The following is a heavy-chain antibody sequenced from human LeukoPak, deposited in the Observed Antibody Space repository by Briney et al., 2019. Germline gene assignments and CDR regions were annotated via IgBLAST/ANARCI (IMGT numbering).Heavy chain of an antibody. CDR3: ARCGVEWLAYFDY. CDR2: IKQDGSEE. Sequence: PGGSLRLSCAASGFTFSSYWMSWVRQAPGKGLEWVANIKQDGSEEYYVDSVKGRFTISRDNAKNSLYLQMNSLRAEDTAVYYCARCGVEWLAYFDYWGQGALVTVSS. CDR1: GFTFSSYW. V-gene: IGHV3-7*01. D-gene: IGHD6-19*01. J-gene: IGHJ4*02.